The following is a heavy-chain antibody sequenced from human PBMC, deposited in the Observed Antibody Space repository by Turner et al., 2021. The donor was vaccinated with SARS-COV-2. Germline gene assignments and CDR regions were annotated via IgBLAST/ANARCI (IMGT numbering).Heavy chain of an antibody. CDR3: ARLRPTQNFDY. J-gene: IGHJ4*02. CDR2: IYYSGST. D-gene: IGHD1-1*01. CDR1: GGSISSSSYY. Sequence: LQLQESGPGLVTPSETLSLTCTVSGGSISSSSYYWGWIRQPPGKGLEWIGSIYYSGSTYYNQSLKSRVTISVDTSKNQFSLKLSSVTAADTAVYYCARLRPTQNFDYWGQGTLVTVSS. V-gene: IGHV4-39*01.